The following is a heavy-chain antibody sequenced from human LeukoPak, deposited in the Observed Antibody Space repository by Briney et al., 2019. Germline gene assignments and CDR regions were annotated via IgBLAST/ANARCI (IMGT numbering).Heavy chain of an antibody. Sequence: GGSLRLSCVASGFSFSSYAMSWVRQAPGKGLEWVSAISGSGGSTYYADSVKGRFTISRDNSKNTLYLQMNSLRAEDTAVYYCAKDRPRIFTFDPWGQGTLVTVSS. V-gene: IGHV3-23*01. CDR1: GFSFSSYA. CDR2: ISGSGGST. D-gene: IGHD2/OR15-2a*01. CDR3: AKDRPRIFTFDP. J-gene: IGHJ5*02.